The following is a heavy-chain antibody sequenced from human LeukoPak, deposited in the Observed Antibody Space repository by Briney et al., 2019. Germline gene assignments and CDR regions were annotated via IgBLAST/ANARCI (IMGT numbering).Heavy chain of an antibody. CDR3: SRGMVEPSPNPQRYYGMDV. J-gene: IGHJ6*02. Sequence: GGSLRLSCTAPGFTFGDYAVIWVRQAPGKGLEGVGFIRSKVYGGTAEYAASVEGRFTLSRDDSRSIAHLQMTSMNTEDTAVYYCSRGMVEPSPNPQRYYGMDVWGQGTTVTVSS. CDR1: GFTFGDYA. V-gene: IGHV3-49*04. D-gene: IGHD1-14*01. CDR2: IRSKVYGGTA.